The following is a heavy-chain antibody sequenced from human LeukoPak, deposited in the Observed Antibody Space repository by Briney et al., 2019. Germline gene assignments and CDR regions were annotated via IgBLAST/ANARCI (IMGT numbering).Heavy chain of an antibody. V-gene: IGHV4-59*01. Sequence: SGTLSLTCTVSGGSISSYYWSWIRQPPGKGLEWIGYIYYSGSTNYNPSLKSRVTISVDTSKNQFSLKLSSVTAADTAVYYCARVRRAYCGGDCYSVWFDPWGQGTLDTVSS. CDR3: ARVRRAYCGGDCYSVWFDP. CDR1: GGSISSYY. CDR2: IYYSGST. J-gene: IGHJ5*02. D-gene: IGHD2-21*02.